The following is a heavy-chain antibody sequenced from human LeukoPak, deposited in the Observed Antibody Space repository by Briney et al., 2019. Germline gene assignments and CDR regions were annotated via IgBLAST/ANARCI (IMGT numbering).Heavy chain of an antibody. J-gene: IGHJ4*02. CDR2: IIPIFGTA. Sequence: SVKVSSTASGGTFSSYAISWVRQAPGQGLEWMGGIIPIFGTANYAQKFQGRVTITTDESTSTAYMELSSLRSEDTAVYYCARGDEYSSSSGYFDYWGQGTLVTVSS. CDR1: GGTFSSYA. V-gene: IGHV1-69*05. CDR3: ARGDEYSSSSGYFDY. D-gene: IGHD6-6*01.